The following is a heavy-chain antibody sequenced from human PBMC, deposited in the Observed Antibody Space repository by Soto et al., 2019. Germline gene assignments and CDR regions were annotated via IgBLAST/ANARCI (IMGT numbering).Heavy chain of an antibody. J-gene: IGHJ6*02. Sequence: QVQLVQSGAEVKKPGSSVKFSCKASGGTFRTSAISWVRQAPGQGLEWVGGIMPVFRRPKYAQNFQGRVTITADESTSTAYMELSSLRSDDTAVYYCARDKDRPQLGGNYYYILDVWGQGTAVTVSS. CDR1: GGTFRTSA. CDR2: IMPVFRRP. V-gene: IGHV1-69*12. D-gene: IGHD3-3*02. CDR3: ARDKDRPQLGGNYYYILDV.